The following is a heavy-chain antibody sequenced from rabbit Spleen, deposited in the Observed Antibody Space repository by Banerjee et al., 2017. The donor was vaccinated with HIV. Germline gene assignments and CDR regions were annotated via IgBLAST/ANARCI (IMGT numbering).Heavy chain of an antibody. CDR2: IYAGSRRTT. Sequence: QEQLEESGGDLVKPEGSLTLTCTASGFSLGSSYWISWVRQAPGKGLEWIACIYAGSRRTTSYASWAKGRFTISKTSSTTVTLQMTSLAAADTATYFCARDGNGGGYDLYLWGPGTLVTVS. D-gene: IGHD2-1*01. V-gene: IGHV1S45*01. CDR1: GFSLGSSYW. J-gene: IGHJ4*01. CDR3: ARDGNGGGYDLYL.